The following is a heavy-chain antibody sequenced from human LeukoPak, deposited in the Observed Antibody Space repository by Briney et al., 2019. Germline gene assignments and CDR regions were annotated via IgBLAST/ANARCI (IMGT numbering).Heavy chain of an antibody. CDR2: IYYSGRT. D-gene: IGHD4-11*01. J-gene: IGHJ4*02. Sequence: PSETLSLTCIVSGDSIRGGNYYWTWIRQHPGKGLEWIGYIYYSGRTNYNPSLRSRVLMSLDTSKNQFSLRLISVTVADTAVYYCARPYNNYYFDYWGQGMLVTVSS. V-gene: IGHV4-31*03. CDR1: GDSIRGGNYY. CDR3: ARPYNNYYFDY.